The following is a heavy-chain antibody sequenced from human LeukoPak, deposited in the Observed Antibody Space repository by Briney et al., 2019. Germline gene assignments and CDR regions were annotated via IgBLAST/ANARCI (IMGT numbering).Heavy chain of an antibody. D-gene: IGHD3-10*01. CDR1: GFTFSSYA. J-gene: IGHJ4*02. CDR3: ANDYYGSGSYYNLFGY. CDR2: ISTSGSGT. Sequence: GGSLRLSCAASGFTFSSYAMTWLRQAPGKGRAWVSAISTSGSGTYYADSVRGRFTISRDNSKNTLYLQMNSLRAEDTAVYYCANDYYGSGSYYNLFGYWGQGTLVTVSS. V-gene: IGHV3-23*01.